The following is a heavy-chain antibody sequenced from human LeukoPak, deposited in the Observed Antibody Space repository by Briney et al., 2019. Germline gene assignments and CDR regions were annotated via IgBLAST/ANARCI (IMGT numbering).Heavy chain of an antibody. J-gene: IGHJ6*03. CDR2: IYHSGST. CDR1: GGSISSYY. CDR3: ARPYYDSSGRKHYYYMDV. V-gene: IGHV4-59*12. Sequence: PSETLSLTCTVSGGSISSYYWSWIRQPPGKGLEWIGYIYHSGSTYYNPSLKSRVTISVDRSKNQFSLKLSSVTAADTAVYYCARPYYDSSGRKHYYYMDVWGKGTTVTVSS. D-gene: IGHD3-22*01.